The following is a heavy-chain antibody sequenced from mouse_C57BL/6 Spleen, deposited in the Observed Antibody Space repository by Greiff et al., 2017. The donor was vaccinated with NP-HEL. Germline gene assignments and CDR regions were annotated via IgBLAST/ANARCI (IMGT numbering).Heavy chain of an antibody. J-gene: IGHJ1*03. CDR3: TRYYSWYFDV. V-gene: IGHV1-15*01. CDR1: GYTFTDYE. Sequence: QVTLKESGAELVRPGASVTLSCKASGYTFTDYEMHWVKQTPVHGLEWIGAIDPETGGTAYNQKFKGKAILTADKSSSTAYMELRSLTSEDSAVYYCTRYYSWYFDVWGTGTTVTVSS. D-gene: IGHD1-1*01. CDR2: IDPETGGT.